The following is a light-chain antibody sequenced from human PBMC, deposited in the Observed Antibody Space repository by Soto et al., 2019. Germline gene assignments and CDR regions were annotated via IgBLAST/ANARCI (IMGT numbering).Light chain of an antibody. CDR3: QQLNSLPIT. V-gene: IGKV1-9*01. Sequence: DTQLTQAPSFLSASSGDTVTITCGASLDIRSYLAWYQQKAGRAPKLLIYAASTLQSEVPSRFSGSGSGTEFTLTISSLQPEDFATYYCQQLNSLPITFGQGTRLEIK. J-gene: IGKJ5*01. CDR1: LDIRSY. CDR2: AAS.